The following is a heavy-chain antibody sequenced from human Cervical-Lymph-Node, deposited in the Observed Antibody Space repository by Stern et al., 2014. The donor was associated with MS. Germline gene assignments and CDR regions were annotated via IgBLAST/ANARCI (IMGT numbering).Heavy chain of an antibody. J-gene: IGHJ4*02. CDR2: IGTAGDT. D-gene: IGHD3-3*01. V-gene: IGHV3-13*01. CDR1: GFTFSSYD. CDR3: ARAKNYDFWSGYSGGYYFDY. Sequence: EVQLVESGGGLVQPGGSLRLSCAASGFTFSSYDMHWVSQATGKGLEWVSAIGTAGDTYYPGSVKGRFTISRENAKNSLYLQMNSLRAGDTAVYYCARAKNYDFWSGYSGGYYFDYWGQGTLVTVSS.